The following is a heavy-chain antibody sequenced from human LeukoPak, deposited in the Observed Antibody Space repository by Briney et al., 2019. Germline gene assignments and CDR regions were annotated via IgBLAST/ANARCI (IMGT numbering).Heavy chain of an antibody. V-gene: IGHV1-24*01. Sequence: ASVKVSCQVFGYTLNELSMHWVRQAPGKGLEWGGGFDPEDGETIYAQKFQGRVTMTEDTSTDTAYMELSSLRSEDTAVYYCATPNNPSGSYWVYFDYWGQGTLVTVSS. D-gene: IGHD1-26*01. CDR2: FDPEDGET. CDR1: GYTLNELS. CDR3: ATPNNPSGSYWVYFDY. J-gene: IGHJ4*02.